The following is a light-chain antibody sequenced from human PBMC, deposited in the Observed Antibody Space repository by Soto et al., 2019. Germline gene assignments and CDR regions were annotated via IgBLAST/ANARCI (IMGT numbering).Light chain of an antibody. V-gene: IGKV3-20*01. CDR3: QQYGSSSYT. CDR2: GAS. J-gene: IGKJ2*01. CDR1: QSVSSSY. Sequence: EIVLTQSPGTLSLSPGERATLSCRASQSVSSSYLAWYQQKPGQAPRILIYGASSRATGIPDRFSGSGSGKDFTLTISRLAPEDLAVYYCQQYGSSSYTFGQGTKLEIK.